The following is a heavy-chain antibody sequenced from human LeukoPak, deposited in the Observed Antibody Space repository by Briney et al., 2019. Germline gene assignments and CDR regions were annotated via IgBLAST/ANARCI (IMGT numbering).Heavy chain of an antibody. D-gene: IGHD3-10*01. CDR1: GFTFSSYA. J-gene: IGHJ4*02. CDR2: ITGSSGGT. V-gene: IGHV3-23*01. CDR3: AKEYYYYGSGSYLPFDY. Sequence: GGSLRLSCAASGFTFSSYAMSWVRQAPGKGLEWVSGITGSSGGTYYADSVKGRFTISRDNSKNTLYLQMNSLRAEDTAVYYCAKEYYYYGSGSYLPFDYWGQGTLVTVSS.